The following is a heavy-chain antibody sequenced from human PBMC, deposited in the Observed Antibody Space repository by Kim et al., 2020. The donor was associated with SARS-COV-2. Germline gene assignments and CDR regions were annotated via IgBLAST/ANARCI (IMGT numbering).Heavy chain of an antibody. V-gene: IGHV3-23*01. CDR2: ISDEGGTT. CDR3: AKDRGFRQNYYGIDV. J-gene: IGHJ6*02. Sequence: GGSLRLSCAASGFTFSNYAMSWVRQGPGKGLEWVSGISDEGGTTLYADSVKGRFTMSRDNSKNTLYLQMNSLRAEDTAVYYCAKDRGFRQNYYGIDVWGQGTTVTVSS. D-gene: IGHD1-26*01. CDR1: GFTFSNYA.